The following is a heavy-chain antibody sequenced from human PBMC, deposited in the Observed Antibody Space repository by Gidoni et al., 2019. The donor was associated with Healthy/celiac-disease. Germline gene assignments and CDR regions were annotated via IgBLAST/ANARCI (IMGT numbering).Heavy chain of an antibody. Sequence: EVQLVESGGGLVQPGGSLRLSCAASGFTFSSYWMHWVRQAPGKGLVWVSRINSDGSSTSYADSVKGRFTISRDNAKNTLYLQMNSLRAEDTAVYYCARDDTYYYDSSGPGEGDWGQGTLVTVSS. J-gene: IGHJ4*02. CDR2: INSDGSST. CDR3: ARDDTYYYDSSGPGEGD. V-gene: IGHV3-74*01. CDR1: GFTFSSYW. D-gene: IGHD3-22*01.